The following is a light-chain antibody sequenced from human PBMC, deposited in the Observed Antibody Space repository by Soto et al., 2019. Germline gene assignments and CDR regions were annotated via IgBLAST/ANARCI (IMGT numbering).Light chain of an antibody. CDR3: QQYGSSSWT. V-gene: IGKV3-20*01. J-gene: IGKJ1*01. Sequence: EIVLTQSPGTLSLSPGDRATLSCRASQSVSSSYLAWYQQKPGQAPRLLIYGASSRATGIPDRFSGSGSGKDFTLTISRLEPEDFAVYYCQQYGSSSWTFGQGTNVEIK. CDR1: QSVSSSY. CDR2: GAS.